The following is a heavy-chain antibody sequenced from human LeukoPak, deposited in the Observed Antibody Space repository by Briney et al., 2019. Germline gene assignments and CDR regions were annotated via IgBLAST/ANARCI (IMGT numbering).Heavy chain of an antibody. J-gene: IGHJ4*02. CDR1: GFTFSSYW. CDR3: VRDLPTY. Sequence: PGGSLRLSCTVSGFTFSSYWMHWVRQAPGRGLVWVSRINCDGSSTSDADSVKGRFTTSRDNAKNTRYLQMNRLRAEGTTEYDCVRDLPTYWGQGTLVTVSS. V-gene: IGHV3-74*01. CDR2: INCDGSST.